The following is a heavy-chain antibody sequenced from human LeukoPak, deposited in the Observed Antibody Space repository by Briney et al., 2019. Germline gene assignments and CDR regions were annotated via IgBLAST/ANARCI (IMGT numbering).Heavy chain of an antibody. Sequence: AGGSLRLSCASSGFTFSSNYMSWVRQAPGKGLEWVSVIYSGGSTYYADSVKGRFTISRDNSKNTLYLQMNSLRAEDTAVYYCAREGQDSSGYKHFDYWGQGTLVTVSS. CDR3: AREGQDSSGYKHFDY. CDR2: IYSGGST. D-gene: IGHD3-22*01. CDR1: GFTFSSNY. V-gene: IGHV3-53*01. J-gene: IGHJ4*02.